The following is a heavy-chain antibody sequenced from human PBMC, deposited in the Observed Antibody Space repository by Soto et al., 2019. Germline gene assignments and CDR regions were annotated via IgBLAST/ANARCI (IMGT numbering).Heavy chain of an antibody. Sequence: PSETMSLTCTVSGDSLNNYYRTWIRQPPGKGLEWIGYVYDSGSTSYNPSLKSRLTISVDTSKNQFSLKLKSVTAADTAVYYCARGTKYYYQGMDVWGQGTTVTVSS. CDR2: VYDSGST. V-gene: IGHV4-59*01. J-gene: IGHJ6*02. CDR3: ARGTKYYYQGMDV. CDR1: GDSLNNYY.